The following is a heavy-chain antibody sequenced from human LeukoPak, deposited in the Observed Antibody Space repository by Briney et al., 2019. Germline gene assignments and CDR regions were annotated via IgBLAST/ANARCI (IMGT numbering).Heavy chain of an antibody. D-gene: IGHD3-22*01. CDR3: ARDPHHYYDSSGLVPNWFDP. J-gene: IGHJ5*02. CDR2: IYYSGST. V-gene: IGHV4-59*01. CDR1: GGSISSYY. Sequence: SETLSLTCTVSGGSISSYYWSWIRQPPGKGLEWIGYIYYSGSTNYNPSLKSRVTISVDTSKNQFSLKLSSVTAADTAVYYCARDPHHYYDSSGLVPNWFDPWGQGTLVTVSS.